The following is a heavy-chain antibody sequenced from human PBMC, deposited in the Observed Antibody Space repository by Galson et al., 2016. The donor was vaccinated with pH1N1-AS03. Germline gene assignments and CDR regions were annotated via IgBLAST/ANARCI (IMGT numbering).Heavy chain of an antibody. J-gene: IGHJ4*02. Sequence: SLRLSCAVSGFTFGDYYMTWVRQTPGKGLEWISYISSSGSTKYYADSVEGRFTISRDNAKNSPFLQMNYLTAEDTAIYYCARAKGSGWPNKHYFDSWGPGTLVIVSS. D-gene: IGHD6-19*01. V-gene: IGHV3-11*01. CDR2: ISSSGSTK. CDR3: ARAKGSGWPNKHYFDS. CDR1: GFTFGDYY.